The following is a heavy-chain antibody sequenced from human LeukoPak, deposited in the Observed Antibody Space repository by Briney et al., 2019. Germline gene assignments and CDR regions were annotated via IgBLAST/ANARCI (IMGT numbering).Heavy chain of an antibody. CDR1: GFTFSSYSMN. CDR3: ARHYYGSDVWGYYFDN. J-gene: IGHJ4*02. D-gene: IGHD3-22*01. V-gene: IGHV4-39*01. CDR2: IRYSGTT. Sequence: PGGSLRLSCAASGFTFSSYSMNWVRQAPGKGLEGIGSIRYSGTTYHSPSLRSRLTMSIDTSKNQFSLKLSSVTAADTAVYHCARHYYGSDVWGYYFDNWGQGTLVAVSS.